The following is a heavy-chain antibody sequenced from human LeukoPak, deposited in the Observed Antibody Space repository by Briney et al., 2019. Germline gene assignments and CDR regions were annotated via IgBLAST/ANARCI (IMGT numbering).Heavy chain of an antibody. CDR3: AREGEYYGSGSYCDY. CDR1: GGSISNYY. V-gene: IGHV4-34*01. Sequence: LSLTCTVTGGSISNYYWSWICQPPVKGLEWNGEINHSGSTNYNPSLKSRITISVDTSKNQFSLRLTSVTAADTAVYYCAREGEYYGSGSYCDYWGQGTLVTVSS. CDR2: INHSGST. J-gene: IGHJ4*02. D-gene: IGHD3-10*01.